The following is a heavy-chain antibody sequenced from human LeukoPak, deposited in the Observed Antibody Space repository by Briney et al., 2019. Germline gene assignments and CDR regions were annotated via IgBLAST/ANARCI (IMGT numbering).Heavy chain of an antibody. CDR1: GYTFTSNY. J-gene: IGHJ6*02. CDR2: FDPEDGET. D-gene: IGHD3-22*01. CDR3: ATVSGLLLIYGMDV. Sequence: ASVKVSCKASGYTFTSNYIHWVRQAPGKGLEWMGGFDPEDGETIYAQKFQGRVTMTEDTSTDTAYMELSSLRSEDTAVYYCATVSGLLLIYGMDVWGQGTTVTVSS. V-gene: IGHV1-24*01.